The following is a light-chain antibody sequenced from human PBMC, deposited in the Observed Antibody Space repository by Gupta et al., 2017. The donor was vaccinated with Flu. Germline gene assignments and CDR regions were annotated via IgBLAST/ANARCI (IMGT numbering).Light chain of an antibody. V-gene: IGKV3-11*01. J-gene: IGKJ4*01. Sequence: EIVLTQSPATLSLSPGERATLSCRASQSVSSYLDWYQQKPGQAPRLLIYDASNRATGIPARFSGSGSGTDFTLTISSLEPEDFAVYYCQQRSNWQITFGGGTKVEIK. CDR3: QQRSNWQIT. CDR2: DAS. CDR1: QSVSSY.